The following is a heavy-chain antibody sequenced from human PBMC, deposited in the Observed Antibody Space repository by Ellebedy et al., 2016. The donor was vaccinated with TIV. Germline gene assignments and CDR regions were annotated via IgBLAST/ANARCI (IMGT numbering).Heavy chain of an antibody. D-gene: IGHD2/OR15-2a*01. CDR2: IYPDGINT. J-gene: IGHJ3*02. CDR1: GFTFSTFT. Sequence: GESLKISXAASGFTFSTFTTHWVRQAPGKGPVWVSRIYPDGINTLYADSVKGRFTISRDNAKNTLYLQMNSLRAEDTAVYYCASRLNRAFAIWGQGTMVSVSS. CDR3: ASRLNRAFAI. V-gene: IGHV3-74*01.